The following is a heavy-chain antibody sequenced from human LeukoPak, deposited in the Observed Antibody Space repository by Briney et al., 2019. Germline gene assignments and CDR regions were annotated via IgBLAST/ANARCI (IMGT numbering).Heavy chain of an antibody. CDR2: TYPGDSDT. V-gene: IGHV5-51*01. D-gene: IGHD1-26*01. J-gene: IGHJ4*02. Sequence: GESLKISCKGSGYSFTSYWIGWVRQMPGKGLEWMGITYPGDSDTRYSPSFQGQVTISADKSISTAYLQWSSLKASDTAMYYRARQAEWELRNDFDYWGQGTLVTVSS. CDR3: ARQAEWELRNDFDY. CDR1: GYSFTSYW.